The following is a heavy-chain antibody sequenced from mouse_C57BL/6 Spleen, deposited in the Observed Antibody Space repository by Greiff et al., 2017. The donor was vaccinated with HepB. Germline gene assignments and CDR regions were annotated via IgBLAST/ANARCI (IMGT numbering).Heavy chain of an antibody. V-gene: IGHV1-22*01. CDR3: ARGGYDGYYFAY. Sequence: EVQLRQSGPELVKPGASVKMSCKASGYTFTDYNMHWVKQSHGKSLEWIGYINPNNGGTSYNQKFKGKATLTVNKSSSTAYMELRSLTSEDSAVYYCARGGYDGYYFAYWGQGTLVTVSA. CDR1: GYTFTDYN. J-gene: IGHJ3*01. D-gene: IGHD2-3*01. CDR2: INPNNGGT.